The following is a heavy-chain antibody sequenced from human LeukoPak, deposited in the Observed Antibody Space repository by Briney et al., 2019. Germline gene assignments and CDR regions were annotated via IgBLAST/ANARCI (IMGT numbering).Heavy chain of an antibody. CDR3: ARRHRGANWFDP. Sequence: SETLSLTCTVSGGSIYSTGYYWGWIRQPPGKGLEWIGSIYYSGSTYYNPSLKSRVTISVDTSKNQFSLKLSSVTAADTAVYYCARRHRGANWFDPWGQGTLVTVSS. D-gene: IGHD3-16*01. CDR1: GGSIYSTGYY. J-gene: IGHJ5*02. CDR2: IYYSGST. V-gene: IGHV4-39*01.